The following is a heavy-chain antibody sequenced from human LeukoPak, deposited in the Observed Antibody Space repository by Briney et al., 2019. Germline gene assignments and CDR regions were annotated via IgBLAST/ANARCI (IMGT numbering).Heavy chain of an antibody. CDR3: AHSPPASSCVRSWFDP. J-gene: IGHJ5*02. CDR1: GFSLSTSGVG. V-gene: IGHV2-5*01. D-gene: IGHD6-6*01. Sequence: SGPTLVNPTQTLTLTCTFSGFSLSTSGVGVGWIRQPPGKALEWLELIYWNDDKRYSPSLESRLTISKDTSKNQVVLTMTNMDPVDTATYYCAHSPPASSCVRSWFDPWGQGTLVTVSS. CDR2: IYWNDDK.